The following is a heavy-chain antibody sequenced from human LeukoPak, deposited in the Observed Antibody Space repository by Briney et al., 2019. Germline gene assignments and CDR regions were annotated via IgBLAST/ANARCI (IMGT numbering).Heavy chain of an antibody. Sequence: SETLSLTCAVYGGSFSGYYWSWIRQPPGKGLEWIGEINHSGSTNYNPSLKSRVTISVDTSKNQFSLKLSSVTAADTAVYYCARVRYDFWSGYLSAFDIWGQGTMVTVSS. V-gene: IGHV4-34*01. J-gene: IGHJ3*02. CDR1: GGSFSGYY. CDR2: INHSGST. CDR3: ARVRYDFWSGYLSAFDI. D-gene: IGHD3-3*01.